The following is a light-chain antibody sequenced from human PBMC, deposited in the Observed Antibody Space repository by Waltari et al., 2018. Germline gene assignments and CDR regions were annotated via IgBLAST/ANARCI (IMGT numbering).Light chain of an antibody. CDR1: SRDVGGYYY. CDR3: TSYTSSHGLV. CDR2: DVS. V-gene: IGLV2-14*03. J-gene: IGLJ1*01. Sequence: QSALTQPASVSGSPGQSITIPCTGTSRDVGGYYYLSWYQQHPGKAPKVVIFDVSYRPSGVSNRFSASKSGNTASPTISGLQAEDEADYYCTSYTSSHGLVFGTGTKVTVL.